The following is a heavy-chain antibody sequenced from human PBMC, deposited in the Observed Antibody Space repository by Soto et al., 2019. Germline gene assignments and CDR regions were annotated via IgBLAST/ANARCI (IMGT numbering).Heavy chain of an antibody. CDR3: APSPRGMQLVTLYYYYGMDV. Sequence: GGSLRLSCAASGFTFSSYAMSWVRQAPGKGLEWVSAISGSGGSTYYADSVKGRFTISRDNSKNTLYLQMNSLRAEDTAVYYCAPSPRGMQLVTLYYYYGMDVWGQGTTVTVSS. D-gene: IGHD6-6*01. CDR2: ISGSGGST. J-gene: IGHJ6*02. CDR1: GFTFSSYA. V-gene: IGHV3-23*01.